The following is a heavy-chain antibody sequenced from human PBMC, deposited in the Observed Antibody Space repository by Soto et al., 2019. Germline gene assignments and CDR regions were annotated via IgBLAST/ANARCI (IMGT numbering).Heavy chain of an antibody. CDR2: ISGSGGRT. V-gene: IGHV3-23*01. J-gene: IGHJ5*02. CDR3: AKGDFDYGDYSYNWFDP. D-gene: IGHD4-17*01. Sequence: EVQLLESGGGLVQPGGSLRLSCAASGFTFSSYAMSWVRQAPGKGLEWVSAISGSGGRTYYADSVKGRFTISRDNAKNTLYLQMNSLRAEDTAVYYCAKGDFDYGDYSYNWFDPWGQGTLVTVSS. CDR1: GFTFSSYA.